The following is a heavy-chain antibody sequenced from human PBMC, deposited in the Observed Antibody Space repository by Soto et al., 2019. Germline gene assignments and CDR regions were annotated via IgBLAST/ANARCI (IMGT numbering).Heavy chain of an antibody. D-gene: IGHD3-3*01. J-gene: IGHJ4*02. CDR3: ATKITVFGEAYFDS. CDR2: MYYSGST. CDR1: GGSISNSGYY. Sequence: QLQLQESGPGLVKPSETLSLSCLVSGGSISNSGYYWGWIRQPPGKGLEWIGTMYYSGSTYYNPSLKSRVTISVDTSKNQFSLKVMSVTAADTAVYYCATKITVFGEAYFDSWGQGSLVTVSS. V-gene: IGHV4-39*01.